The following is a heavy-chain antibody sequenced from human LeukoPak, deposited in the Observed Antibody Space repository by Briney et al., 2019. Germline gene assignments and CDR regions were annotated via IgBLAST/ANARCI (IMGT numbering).Heavy chain of an antibody. CDR2: IYPGDSDT. CDR1: GYSFTSYW. CDR3: ARRVAVAGNLFDY. J-gene: IGHJ4*02. D-gene: IGHD6-19*01. Sequence: GESLKISCKGSGYSFTSYWIGWVRQLPGKGLEWMGIIYPGDSDTRYSPSFQGQVTISADKSISTAYLQWSSLKASDTAMYYCARRVAVAGNLFDYWGQGTLVTVSS. V-gene: IGHV5-51*01.